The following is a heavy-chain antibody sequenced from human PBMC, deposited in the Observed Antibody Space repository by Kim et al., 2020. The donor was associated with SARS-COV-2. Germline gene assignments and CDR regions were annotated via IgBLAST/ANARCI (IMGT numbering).Heavy chain of an antibody. V-gene: IGHV3-9*01. CDR3: AKDIKRITYYFDSSGYAGGNAFYI. Sequence: SLRLSCAASGFTFGDYAMHWVRQAPGKGLEWASGISWNSGSIGYADSVKGRFTISRDNAKNSLYLQMNGLRAEDTALYYCAKDIKRITYYFDSSGYAGGNAFYIWGQGTMVTVSS. D-gene: IGHD3-22*01. CDR1: GFTFGDYA. CDR2: ISWNSGSI. J-gene: IGHJ3*02.